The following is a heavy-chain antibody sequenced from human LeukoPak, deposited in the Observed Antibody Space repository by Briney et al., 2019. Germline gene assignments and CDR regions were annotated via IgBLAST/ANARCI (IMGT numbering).Heavy chain of an antibody. Sequence: PGGSLRLSCATSGFSLSRNGMHWVRQAPGQGLEWVAFILSDGSYEYYADSVKGRFTISRDNSKNTLYLQMNSLRAEDTAVYYCARDHWGPTEAAIYCYYGMDVWGQGTTVTVSS. V-gene: IGHV3-30*02. D-gene: IGHD2-2*01. J-gene: IGHJ6*02. CDR3: ARDHWGPTEAAIYCYYGMDV. CDR1: GFSLSRNG. CDR2: ILSDGSYE.